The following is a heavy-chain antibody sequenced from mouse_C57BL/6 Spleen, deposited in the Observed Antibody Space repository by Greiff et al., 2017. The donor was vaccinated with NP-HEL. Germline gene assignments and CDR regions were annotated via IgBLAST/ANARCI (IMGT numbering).Heavy chain of an antibody. CDR1: GYTFTSYW. D-gene: IGHD1-1*01. J-gene: IGHJ2*01. V-gene: IGHV1-59*01. CDR2: IDPSDSYT. CDR3: ARRVITTVVGGGYFDY. Sequence: QVQLQQPGAELVRPGTSVKLSCKASGYTFTSYWMHWVKQRPGQGLEWIGVIDPSDSYTNYNQKFKGKATLTVDTSSSTAYMQLSSLTSEDSAVYYCARRVITTVVGGGYFDYWGQGTTLTVSS.